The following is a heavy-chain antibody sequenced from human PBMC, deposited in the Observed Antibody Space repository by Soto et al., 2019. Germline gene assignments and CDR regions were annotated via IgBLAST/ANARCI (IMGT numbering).Heavy chain of an antibody. V-gene: IGHV4-34*01. CDR3: GRGYSSSSPLDP. J-gene: IGHJ5*02. Sequence: PSESRSRTCAVDGGSFSGYYWSWIRQPPGKGLEWIGEINHSGSTNYNPSLKSRVTISVDTSKNQFSLKLSSVTAADTAVYYCGRGYSSSSPLDPWGQGTLVAVSS. D-gene: IGHD6-6*01. CDR1: GGSFSGYY. CDR2: INHSGST.